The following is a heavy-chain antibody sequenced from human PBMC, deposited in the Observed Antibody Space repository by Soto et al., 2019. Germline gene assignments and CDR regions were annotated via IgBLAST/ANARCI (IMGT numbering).Heavy chain of an antibody. D-gene: IGHD1-1*01. Sequence: QVQLQESGPGLVKPSETLSLTCTVSGGSISSYYWSWIRQPPGKGVEWIGYIYYSGSTKYNPSLMSRVTISVDTSKNQFSLKLSSVTAADTAVFYCARGYGPGAFDIWGQGTMVTVSS. CDR1: GGSISSYY. V-gene: IGHV4-59*01. CDR3: ARGYGPGAFDI. CDR2: IYYSGST. J-gene: IGHJ3*02.